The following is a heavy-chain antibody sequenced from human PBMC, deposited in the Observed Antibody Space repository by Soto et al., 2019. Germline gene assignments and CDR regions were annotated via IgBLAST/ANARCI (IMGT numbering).Heavy chain of an antibody. CDR1: GYTFTTYG. CDR2: ISAYNGNT. V-gene: IGHV1-18*01. Sequence: GASVKVSCKASGYTFTTYGISWVRQAPGQGLEWMGWISAYNGNTNYAQKVQGRVTMTTDTSTSTAYMELRSLRSDDTAVYYCATSQKGYNWNYFDHWGQGALVTVSS. D-gene: IGHD1-20*01. CDR3: ATSQKGYNWNYFDH. J-gene: IGHJ4*02.